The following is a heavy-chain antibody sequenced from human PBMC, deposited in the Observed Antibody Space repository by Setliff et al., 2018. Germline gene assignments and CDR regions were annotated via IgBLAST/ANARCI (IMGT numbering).Heavy chain of an antibody. CDR3: AKDGGGTYYSRSDY. D-gene: IGHD1-26*01. CDR2: IRHDGSNE. V-gene: IGHV3-30*02. Sequence: GGSLRLSCAASGFTSSMYGVHWVRQAPGKGLEWVAYIRHDGSNENYADSVKGRFTISRDNSRNTLFLQMNSLRAEDTAVYYCAKDGGGTYYSRSDYWGQGTLVTVSS. J-gene: IGHJ4*02. CDR1: GFTSSMYG.